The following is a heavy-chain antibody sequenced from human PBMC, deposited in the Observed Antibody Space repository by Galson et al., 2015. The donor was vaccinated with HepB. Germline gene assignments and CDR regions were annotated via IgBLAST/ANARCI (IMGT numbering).Heavy chain of an antibody. CDR3: ARDIQHHGGFDI. J-gene: IGHJ3*02. Sequence: SLRLSCAASGFTFSDYYMSWIRQAPGKGLEWVSYISSSSSYIYYADSVKGRFTISRDNAKNSLYLQMNSLRAEDTAVYYCARDIQHHGGFDIWGQGTVVTVSS. D-gene: IGHD5-18*01. CDR2: ISSSSSYI. CDR1: GFTFSDYY. V-gene: IGHV3-11*06.